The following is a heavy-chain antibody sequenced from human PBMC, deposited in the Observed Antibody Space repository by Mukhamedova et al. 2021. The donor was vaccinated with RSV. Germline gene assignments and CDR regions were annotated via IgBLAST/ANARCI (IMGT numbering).Heavy chain of an antibody. D-gene: IGHD6-6*01. J-gene: IGHJ4*02. CDR3: AREGDTSSSDR. Sequence: VRQPPGKGLEWIGEIYHSGSTNYNPSLKSRVTISVDKSKNQFSLKLSSVTAADTAVYYCAREGDTSSSDRWGQGTLATVSS. V-gene: IGHV4-4*02. CDR2: IYHSGST.